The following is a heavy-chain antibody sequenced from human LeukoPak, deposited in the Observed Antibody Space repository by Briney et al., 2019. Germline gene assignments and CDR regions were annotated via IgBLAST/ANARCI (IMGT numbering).Heavy chain of an antibody. CDR2: IKSKTDGGTT. CDR1: GFTFSNAW. D-gene: IGHD3-10*01. V-gene: IGHV3-15*01. J-gene: IGHJ4*02. Sequence: PGGSLRLSCAASGFTFSNAWMSWVRQAPGKGLEWVGRIKSKTDGGTTDYAAPVKGRFTISRDDSKNTLYLQMNSLKTEDTAVYYCTTDPASYYYGSGSEALFDYWGQGTLVTVSS. CDR3: TTDPASYYYGSGSEALFDY.